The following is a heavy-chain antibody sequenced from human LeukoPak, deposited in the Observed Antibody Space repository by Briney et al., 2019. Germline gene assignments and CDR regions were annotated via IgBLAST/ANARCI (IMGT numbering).Heavy chain of an antibody. D-gene: IGHD3-9*01. Sequence: ASVKVSCKTSGYIFISYGINWVRQAPGQGLEWVGWISAYNGDTKCAQKLQGRVTMTTDTSTRTVYMELGTLRSDDTAVYYCARDSYDFLTGRYSGSGGDYWGQGTLVTVSS. CDR3: ARDSYDFLTGRYSGSGGDY. CDR1: GYIFISYG. V-gene: IGHV1-18*01. CDR2: ISAYNGDT. J-gene: IGHJ4*02.